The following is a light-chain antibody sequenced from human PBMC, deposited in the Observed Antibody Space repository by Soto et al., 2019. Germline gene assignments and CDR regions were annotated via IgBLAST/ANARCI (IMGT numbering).Light chain of an antibody. CDR2: WAS. J-gene: IGKJ1*01. CDR3: QQYYSTPRT. CDR1: QSVLYSANNKNC. V-gene: IGKV4-1*01. Sequence: DIVMTQSPDSLAVSLGERATINCKSSQSVLYSANNKNCLAWYQQKPGQPPKLLLYWASTRESGVPDRFSGSGSVTDFTLNISSLQAEDVAVYYCQQYYSTPRTFGQGTKVEIK.